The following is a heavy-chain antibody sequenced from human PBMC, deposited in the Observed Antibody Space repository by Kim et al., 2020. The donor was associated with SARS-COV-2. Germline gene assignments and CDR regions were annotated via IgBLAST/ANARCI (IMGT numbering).Heavy chain of an antibody. CDR3: AKSLTISSWYCFGY. J-gene: IGHJ4*02. CDR1: GFTFSNYA. D-gene: IGHD6-13*01. Sequence: GGSLRLSCAASGFTFSNYAMSWVRQAPGKGLEWVSVISGGDDRTYYADSVKGRFSISRDNSQNTLYLQMNSLRAEDTAVYYCAKSLTISSWYCFGYWGQGTLVTVSS. V-gene: IGHV3-23*01. CDR2: ISGGDDRT.